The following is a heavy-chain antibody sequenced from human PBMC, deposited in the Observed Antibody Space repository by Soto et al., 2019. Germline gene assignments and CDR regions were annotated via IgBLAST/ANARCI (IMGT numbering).Heavy chain of an antibody. CDR2: IYYSGST. J-gene: IGHJ6*02. CDR3: ARYGQQLIYYYYGMDV. V-gene: IGHV4-39*01. Sequence: SETLSLTCTVSGGSISSSSYYWGWIRQPPGKGLEWIGSIYYSGSTYYNPSLKSRVTISVDTSKNQFSLKLSSVTAADTAVYYCARYGQQLIYYYYGMDVWGQGTTVTVSS. CDR1: GGSISSSSYY. D-gene: IGHD6-13*01.